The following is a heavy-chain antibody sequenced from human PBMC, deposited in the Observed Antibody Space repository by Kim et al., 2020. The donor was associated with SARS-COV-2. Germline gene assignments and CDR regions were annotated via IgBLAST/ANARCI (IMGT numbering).Heavy chain of an antibody. D-gene: IGHD3-22*01. J-gene: IGHJ3*01. Sequence: GGSLRLSCAASGFTFSSYAMHWVRQAPGKGLEWVAVISYDGSNKYYADSVKGRFTISRDNSKNTLYLQMNSLRAEDTAVYYCAREGYYYDSSGYPYDAF. CDR2: ISYDGSNK. CDR3: AREGYYYDSSGYPYDAF. CDR1: GFTFSSYA. V-gene: IGHV3-30*04.